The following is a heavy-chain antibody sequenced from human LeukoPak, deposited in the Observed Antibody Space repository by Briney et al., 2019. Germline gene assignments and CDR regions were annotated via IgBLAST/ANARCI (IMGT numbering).Heavy chain of an antibody. CDR2: ISAYNGNT. J-gene: IGHJ4*02. CDR1: GYIFTSYY. D-gene: IGHD1-26*01. CDR3: ARGLGGSGSYSLTFDS. Sequence: GASVKVSCKASGYIFTSYYINWVRLAPGQGLEWMGWISAYNGNTKYAQKLQGRVTMTTDTSTSTAYMDLRSLRSDDTAVYYCARGLGGSGSYSLTFDSWGQGTLVTVSS. V-gene: IGHV1-18*01.